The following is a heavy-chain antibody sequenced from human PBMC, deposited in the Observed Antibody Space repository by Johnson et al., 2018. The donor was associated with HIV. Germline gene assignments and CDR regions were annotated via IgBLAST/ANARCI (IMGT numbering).Heavy chain of an antibody. CDR3: AKDRNWGASGGFDI. V-gene: IGHV3-30*02. Sequence: QVQLVESGGVFVQRLSCVVSGFIVSRNYINWVRQTPGKGLEWVAFIRYDGSNKYYADSVKGRFTISRDNSNNTLYLQMNSLRADDTAVYYCAKDRNWGASGGFDIWGQGTLVTVSS. J-gene: IGHJ3*02. CDR1: GFIVSRNY. CDR2: IRYDGSNK. D-gene: IGHD7-27*01.